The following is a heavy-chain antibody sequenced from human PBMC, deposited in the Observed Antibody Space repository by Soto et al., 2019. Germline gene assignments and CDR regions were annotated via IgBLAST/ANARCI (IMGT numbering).Heavy chain of an antibody. J-gene: IGHJ5*02. CDR3: AGDASGYYWFDP. CDR1: GGSFSNYY. CDR2: IYYSGST. V-gene: IGHV4-59*01. Sequence: KTSETLSLTCTVSGGSFSNYYWTWIRQSPGKGLEWIGYIYYSGSTNYNPSLKSRVTISIDTSKKQFSLKLSSVTAADTAVYFCAGDASGYYWFDPWGQGTLVTVSS. D-gene: IGHD3-22*01.